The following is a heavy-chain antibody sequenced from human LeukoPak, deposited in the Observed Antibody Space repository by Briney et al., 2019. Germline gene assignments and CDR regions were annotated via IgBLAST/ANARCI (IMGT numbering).Heavy chain of an antibody. CDR2: VYYNGIT. CDR3: ARVRYCSTNRCYDREFDN. Sequence: PSQTLSLTCTVSSGLISSGGYYWSWIRQHPGTGLEWIGHVYYNGITYYNPSLKSRLTMSVDTSKNQFSLKLNSVTAADTAVYYCARVRYCSTNRCYDREFDNWGQGTLVTVSS. V-gene: IGHV4-31*03. J-gene: IGHJ4*02. D-gene: IGHD2-2*01. CDR1: SGLISSGGYY.